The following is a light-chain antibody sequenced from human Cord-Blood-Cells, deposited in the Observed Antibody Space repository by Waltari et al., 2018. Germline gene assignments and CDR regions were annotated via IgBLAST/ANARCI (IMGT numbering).Light chain of an antibody. CDR1: QSISSY. Sequence: DIQMTQSPSSLSASVGDRVTITCRASQSISSYLNWYQQKPGKAPRLLIYAASSLQSGVPSRFSGSGSGTDFTLTISSLQPEDFATYYCQQSYSTPPITLDQGTRLEIK. J-gene: IGKJ5*01. CDR2: AAS. CDR3: QQSYSTPPIT. V-gene: IGKV1-39*01.